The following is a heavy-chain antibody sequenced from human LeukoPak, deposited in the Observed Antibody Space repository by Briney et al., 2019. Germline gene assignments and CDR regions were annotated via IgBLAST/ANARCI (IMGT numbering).Heavy chain of an antibody. CDR2: IYHSGST. V-gene: IGHV4-4*02. CDR3: ARALSRFGSISANLPRYNWYDP. D-gene: IGHD3-10*01. J-gene: IGHJ5*02. Sequence: SGTLSLTCAVSGGSISSSNWWSWVRQPPGEGLEWIGEIYHSGSTYYNPSLKSRITISVDTSKKQFSLNLSSVTAADTAVYYCARALSRFGSISANLPRYNWYDPWGQGTLVIVSS. CDR1: GGSISSSNW.